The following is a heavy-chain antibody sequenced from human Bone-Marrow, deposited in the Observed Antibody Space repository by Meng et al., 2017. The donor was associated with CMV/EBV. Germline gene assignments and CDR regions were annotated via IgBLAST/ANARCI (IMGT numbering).Heavy chain of an antibody. CDR2: IYSGGST. V-gene: IGHV3-66*02. CDR1: GFTVSSNY. D-gene: IGHD5-12*01. Sequence: GESLKISCAASGFTVSSNYMSWVRQAPGKGLEWVSVIYSGGSTYYADSVKGRFTISRDNSKNTLYLQMNSLRAEDTAVYYCASTTVLYSGYEGAANDNWGQGTPVTVSS. CDR3: ASTTVLYSGYEGAANDN. J-gene: IGHJ4*02.